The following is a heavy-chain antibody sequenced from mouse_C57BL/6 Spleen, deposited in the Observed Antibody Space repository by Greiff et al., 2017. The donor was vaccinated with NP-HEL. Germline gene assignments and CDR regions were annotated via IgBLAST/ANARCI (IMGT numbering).Heavy chain of an antibody. Sequence: QVQLQQSGPELVKPGASVKISCKASGYAFSSSWMNWVKQRPGKGLEWIGRIYPGDGDTNYNGKFKGKATLTADKSSSTAYMQLSSLTSEDSAVYFCAPELGRAAMDYWGQGTSVTVSS. D-gene: IGHD4-1*01. CDR2: IYPGDGDT. V-gene: IGHV1-82*01. J-gene: IGHJ4*01. CDR3: APELGRAAMDY. CDR1: GYAFSSSW.